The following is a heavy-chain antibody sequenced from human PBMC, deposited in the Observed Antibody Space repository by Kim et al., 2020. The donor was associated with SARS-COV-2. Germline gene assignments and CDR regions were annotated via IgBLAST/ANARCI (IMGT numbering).Heavy chain of an antibody. CDR1: GFSLSDYG. Sequence: GWSLRLSCAGSGFSLSDYGMTWVRQAPGKGLECVASIKRDGTERSYVDSVKGRFTISRDNAKNSVFLQMNSLRVEDTAVYYCARGTNNVGNFWGQGILV. V-gene: IGHV3-7*01. J-gene: IGHJ4*02. CDR3: ARGTNNVGNF. D-gene: IGHD2-8*01. CDR2: IKRDGTER.